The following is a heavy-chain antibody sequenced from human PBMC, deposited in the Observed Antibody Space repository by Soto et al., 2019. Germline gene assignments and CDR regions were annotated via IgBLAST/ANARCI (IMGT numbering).Heavy chain of an antibody. J-gene: IGHJ6*03. V-gene: IGHV4-59*01. CDR2: IYYSGST. Sequence: PSETLSLTCTVSGGSISSYYWSWIRQPPGKGLEWIGYIYYSGSTNYNPSLKSRVTISVDTSKNQFSLKLSSVTAADTAVYYCARGRIAVAGTYMDVWGKGTTVTVSS. CDR1: GGSISSYY. D-gene: IGHD6-19*01. CDR3: ARGRIAVAGTYMDV.